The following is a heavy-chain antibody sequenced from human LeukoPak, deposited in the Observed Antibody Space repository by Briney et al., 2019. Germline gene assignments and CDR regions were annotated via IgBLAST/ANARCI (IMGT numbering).Heavy chain of an antibody. CDR3: ARSDTIGYSFGYGDY. Sequence: GASVKVSCKASGYTFTGYYVHWVRQAPGQGLEWMGRINPNSGDTNYAQKFQGRVTMTRDTSISTAYMELSSLRSEDTAVYYCARSDTIGYSFGYGDYWGQGTLVTVSS. J-gene: IGHJ4*02. D-gene: IGHD5-18*01. V-gene: IGHV1-2*06. CDR2: INPNSGDT. CDR1: GYTFTGYY.